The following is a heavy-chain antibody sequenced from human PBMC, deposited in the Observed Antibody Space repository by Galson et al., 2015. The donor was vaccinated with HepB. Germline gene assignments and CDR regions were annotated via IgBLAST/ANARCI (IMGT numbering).Heavy chain of an antibody. D-gene: IGHD6-13*01. CDR1: GFTFSSYW. Sequence: SLRLSCAASGFTFSSYWMSWVRQAPGKGLEWVANIKQDGSEKYYVDSVKGRFTISRDNAKNSLYLQMNSLRAEDTAVYYCARDGYGAAADAFDIWGQGTMVTVSS. CDR2: IKQDGSEK. J-gene: IGHJ3*02. V-gene: IGHV3-7*03. CDR3: ARDGYGAAADAFDI.